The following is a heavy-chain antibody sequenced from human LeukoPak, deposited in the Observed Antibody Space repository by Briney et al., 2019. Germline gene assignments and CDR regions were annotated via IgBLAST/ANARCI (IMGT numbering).Heavy chain of an antibody. CDR2: IKQDGSEK. CDR1: GFTFSSYW. Sequence: PGGSLRLSCAASGFTFSSYWMSWVRQAPGKGLEWVANIKQDGSEKYYVDSVKGRFTISRDNAKNSLYLQMNSLRAEDTAVYYCARDGLLQHSYYYYYYMDVWGKGTTVTVSS. J-gene: IGHJ6*03. CDR3: ARDGLLQHSYYYYYYMDV. D-gene: IGHD3-9*01. V-gene: IGHV3-7*01.